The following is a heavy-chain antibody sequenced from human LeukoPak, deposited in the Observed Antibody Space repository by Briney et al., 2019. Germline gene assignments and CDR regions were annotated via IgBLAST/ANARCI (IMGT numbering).Heavy chain of an antibody. CDR3: ARAFTGATTKGDWFDP. CDR1: GYTFTGYY. Sequence: GASVKVSCKASGYTFTGYYMHWLRQAPGQGLEWMGWINPNSGGTNYAQKFQGRITMTRDTSISTAYMELSRLRSDDTAVYYCARAFTGATTKGDWFDPWGQGTLVTVSS. V-gene: IGHV1-2*02. CDR2: INPNSGGT. J-gene: IGHJ5*02. D-gene: IGHD1-26*01.